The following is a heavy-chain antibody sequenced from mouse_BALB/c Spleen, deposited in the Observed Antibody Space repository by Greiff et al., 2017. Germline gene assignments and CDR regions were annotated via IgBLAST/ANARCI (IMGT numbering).Heavy chain of an antibody. CDR2: IWAGGST. D-gene: IGHD2-1*01. CDR1: GFSLTSYG. CDR3: ARDLYGNYGAY. V-gene: IGHV2-9*02. J-gene: IGHJ3*01. Sequence: QVQLKESGPGLVAPSQSLSITCTVSGFSLTSYGVHWVRQPPGKGLEWLGVIWAGGSTNYNSALMSRLSISKDNSKSQVFLKMNSLQTDDTAMYYCARDLYGNYGAYWGQGTLVTVSA.